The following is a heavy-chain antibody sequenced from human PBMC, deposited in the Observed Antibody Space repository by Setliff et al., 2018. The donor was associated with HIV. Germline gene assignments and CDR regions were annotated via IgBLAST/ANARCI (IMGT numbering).Heavy chain of an antibody. V-gene: IGHV3-20*04. Sequence: GGSLRLSCAAPGFTFDDYGMNWVRQAPGKGLEWVSGINWNGGSSGYADSVKGRFTISRDNAKNSLYLQMNSLRAEDTALYYCARAIIAAAGGDAFDIWGQGTMVTVS. J-gene: IGHJ3*02. CDR2: INWNGGSS. CDR1: GFTFDDYG. CDR3: ARAIIAAAGGDAFDI. D-gene: IGHD6-13*01.